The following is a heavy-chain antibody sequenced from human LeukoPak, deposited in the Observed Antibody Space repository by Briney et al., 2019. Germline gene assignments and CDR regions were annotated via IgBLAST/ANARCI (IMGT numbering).Heavy chain of an antibody. V-gene: IGHV4-34*01. J-gene: IGHJ5*02. D-gene: IGHD3-22*01. CDR2: INHSGST. Sequence: SETLSLTCAVYGGSFSGYYWSWIRQPPGKGLEWIGEINHSGSTNYNPSLKSRVTISVDTSKNQFSLKLSSVTAADTAVYYCARDTYYYDSSGYPYNWFDPWGPGTLVTVSS. CDR1: GGSFSGYY. CDR3: ARDTYYYDSSGYPYNWFDP.